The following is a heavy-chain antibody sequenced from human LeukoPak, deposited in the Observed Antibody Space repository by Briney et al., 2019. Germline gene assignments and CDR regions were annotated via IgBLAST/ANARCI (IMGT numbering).Heavy chain of an antibody. V-gene: IGHV4-38-2*01. CDR1: GYSISSGYY. CDR2: IYHSGST. J-gene: IGHJ4*02. D-gene: IGHD6-6*01. Sequence: KPSETLSLTCAVSGYSISSGYYWGWFRQPPGKGLEWIGSIYHSGSTYYNPSLKRRVTISVDTSKNQFSLKLSSVTAADTAVYYCARIEYNFDYWGQGTLVTVSS. CDR3: ARIEYNFDY.